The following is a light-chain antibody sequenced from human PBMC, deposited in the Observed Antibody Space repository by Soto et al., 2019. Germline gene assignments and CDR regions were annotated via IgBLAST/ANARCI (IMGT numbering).Light chain of an antibody. V-gene: IGKV3-15*01. CDR1: QSVSSN. CDR2: VAS. J-gene: IGKJ4*01. CDR3: QQYNVWRLT. Sequence: EIVMTQSPATLSVSPGERATLSCRASQSVSSNLAWYQQKPGQTPKLLIYVASTRATGIPARFSGSGSGTEFTLTISSLQSEDFAFYYCQQYNVWRLTFGGGTKVEFK.